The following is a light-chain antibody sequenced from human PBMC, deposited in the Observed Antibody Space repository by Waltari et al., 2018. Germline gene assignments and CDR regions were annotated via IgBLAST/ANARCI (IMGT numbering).Light chain of an antibody. J-gene: IGLJ2*01. Sequence: QSALTQPASVYGSPGQSLTISCTGTSSDIGGSNYVPWYQPHKGKAPKLMIYAVSHRPVGVSMCFSGSKSGNTAALTISWLQAEDEADYYSNSYTSSSTLILFGGGTKLTVL. CDR2: AVS. V-gene: IGLV2-14*03. CDR1: SSDIGGSNY. CDR3: NSYTSSSTLIL.